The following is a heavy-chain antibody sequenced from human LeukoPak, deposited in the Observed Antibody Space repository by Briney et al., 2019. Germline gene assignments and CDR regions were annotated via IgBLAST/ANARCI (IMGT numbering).Heavy chain of an antibody. CDR3: ARDHYGSGSYFYW. CDR1: EYSIRSDYF. J-gene: IGHJ4*02. CDR2: YHSGST. V-gene: IGHV4-38-2*02. Sequence: SETLSLTCNVSEYSIRSDYFWAWFRRPPGKGLEWMGIYHSGSTYYNPSLKSRVTISADTSKNQFSLNLSSVTAADTAVYYCARDHYGSGSYFYWWGQGTLVSVSS. D-gene: IGHD3-10*01.